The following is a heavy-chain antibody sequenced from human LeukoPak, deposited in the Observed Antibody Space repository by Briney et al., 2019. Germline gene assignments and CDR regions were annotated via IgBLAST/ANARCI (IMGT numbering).Heavy chain of an antibody. CDR1: GYTFRRFD. Sequence: ASVNVSCKASGYTFRRFDVNWVRQATGQGLEWKGWMNPNSGNTGYAQEFQGRVTMTRNTSINTAYMEVSGLTSEDTAVYYCARAPSPASYAMDVWGQGTTVTVSS. V-gene: IGHV1-8*01. J-gene: IGHJ6*02. CDR3: ARAPSPASYAMDV. CDR2: MNPNSGNT.